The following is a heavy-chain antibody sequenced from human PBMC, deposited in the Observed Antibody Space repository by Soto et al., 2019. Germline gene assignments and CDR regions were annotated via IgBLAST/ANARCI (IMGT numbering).Heavy chain of an antibody. CDR2: IWNDGRKE. V-gene: IGHV3-33*01. D-gene: IGHD5-12*01. Sequence: QVQLVESGGGVVQPGGSLRLSCAASGFTFRTYGMHWVRQAPGKGLEWVALIWNDGRKEDYADSVKGRFTIFRDNSRNTLYFQMNSLRAEDTAVYYCARDRWIVASITSFDYWGQGTPVTVSS. CDR3: ARDRWIVASITSFDY. CDR1: GFTFRTYG. J-gene: IGHJ4*02.